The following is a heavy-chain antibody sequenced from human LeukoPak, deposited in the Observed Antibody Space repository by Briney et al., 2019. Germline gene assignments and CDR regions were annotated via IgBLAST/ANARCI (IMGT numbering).Heavy chain of an antibody. CDR3: ARDADYYDSSGYLTD. J-gene: IGHJ4*02. Sequence: SETLSLTCTVSGGSISSGDYYWSWIRQPPGKGLEWIGYIYYSGSTYYNPSLKSRVTISVDTSKNQFSLKLSSVTAADTAVYYCARDADYYDSSGYLTDWGQGTLVTVSS. CDR1: GGSISSGDYY. D-gene: IGHD3-22*01. CDR2: IYYSGST. V-gene: IGHV4-30-4*01.